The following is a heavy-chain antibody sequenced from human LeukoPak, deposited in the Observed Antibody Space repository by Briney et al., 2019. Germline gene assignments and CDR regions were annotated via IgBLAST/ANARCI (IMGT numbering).Heavy chain of an antibody. J-gene: IGHJ6*02. CDR3: ARDPGDGMDV. Sequence: ASVKVSCKASGGTFSSYAISWVRQAPGQGLEWMGGIIPIFGTANYAQEFQGRVTITADESTSTAYMELSSLRSEDTAVYYCARDPGDGMDVWGQGTTVTVSS. CDR1: GGTFSSYA. V-gene: IGHV1-69*01. CDR2: IIPIFGTA. D-gene: IGHD1-26*01.